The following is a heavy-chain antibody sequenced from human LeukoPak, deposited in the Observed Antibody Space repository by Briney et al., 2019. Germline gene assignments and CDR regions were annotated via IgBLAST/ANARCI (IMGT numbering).Heavy chain of an antibody. J-gene: IGHJ4*02. CDR3: ARSAESSSWVEFDY. CDR2: IIPIIGTA. V-gene: IGHV1-69*13. Sequence: SVKVSCKASGGTFSSYGISWVRQAPGQGLEWMGGIIPIIGTANYAQKFQGRVTITADESTSTAYMELSRLRSDDTAVYYCARSAESSSWVEFDYWGQGTLVTVSS. CDR1: GGTFSSYG. D-gene: IGHD6-13*01.